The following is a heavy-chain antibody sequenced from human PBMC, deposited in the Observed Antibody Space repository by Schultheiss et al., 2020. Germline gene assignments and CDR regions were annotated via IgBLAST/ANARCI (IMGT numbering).Heavy chain of an antibody. CDR2: ISSSGSTI. V-gene: IGHV3-11*04. CDR1: GFTFSDYY. D-gene: IGHD6-13*01. CDR3: ARDSSSSWFNYYYYMDV. Sequence: GESLKISCAASGFTFSDYYMSWIRQAPGKGLEWVSYISSSGSTIYYADSVKGRFTISRDNAKNSLYLQMNSLRAEDTAVYYCARDSSSSWFNYYYYMDVWGKGTTVTVSS. J-gene: IGHJ6*03.